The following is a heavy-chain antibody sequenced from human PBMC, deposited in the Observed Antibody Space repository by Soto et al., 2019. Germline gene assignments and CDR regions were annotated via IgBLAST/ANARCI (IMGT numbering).Heavy chain of an antibody. D-gene: IGHD3-10*01. CDR1: GGSIGSYY. CDR3: ARPRSTLVREIIKYNMDV. J-gene: IGHJ6*02. Sequence: PSETLSLTCTVSGGSIGSYYWSWIRQPPGKGLEWIGYIYESGSTNSNPSLQSRVTISIDTSKNQFYLNLSPVTAADTATYYCARPRSTLVREIIKYNMDVWGQGTTVTVSS. CDR2: IYESGST. V-gene: IGHV4-59*01.